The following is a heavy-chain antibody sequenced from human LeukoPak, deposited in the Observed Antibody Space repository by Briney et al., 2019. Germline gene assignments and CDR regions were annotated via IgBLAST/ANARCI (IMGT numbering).Heavy chain of an antibody. CDR1: GGSVSSGGYY. J-gene: IGHJ4*02. CDR3: ARGVLTGYYGDFDY. CDR2: IYYSDS. D-gene: IGHD3-9*01. Sequence: SQTLSLTCTVSGGSVSSGGYYWSWIRQHPGKGLEWIGYIYYSDSYYNPSLKSRVTISVDTSKNQFSLNLNSVTAADPAVYYCARGVLTGYYGDFDYWGQGTLVTVSS. V-gene: IGHV4-31*03.